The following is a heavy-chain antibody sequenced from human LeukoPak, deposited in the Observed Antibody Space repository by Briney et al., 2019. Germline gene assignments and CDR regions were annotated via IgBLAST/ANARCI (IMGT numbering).Heavy chain of an antibody. D-gene: IGHD2-2*01. J-gene: IGHJ6*02. V-gene: IGHV3-74*01. Sequence: GGSLRLSCAASGFTFSSYWMHWVRQAPGKRLVWVSRINSDGSSTSYADSVKGRFTISRDNAKNSLYLQMNSLRAEDTAVYYCARWNPLVVPAAMMADYYYYGMDVWGQGTTVTVSS. CDR1: GFTFSSYW. CDR2: INSDGSST. CDR3: ARWNPLVVPAAMMADYYYYGMDV.